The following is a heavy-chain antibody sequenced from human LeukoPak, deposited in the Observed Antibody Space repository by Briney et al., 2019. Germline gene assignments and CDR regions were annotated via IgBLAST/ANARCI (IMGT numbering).Heavy chain of an antibody. CDR3: ARDGSYSSQAFDI. Sequence: SVKVSCKASGGTFSSYAISWVRPAPGQGLEWMGGIIPIFGTANYAQKFQGRVTITADESTSTAYMELSSLRSEDTAVYYCARDGSYSSQAFDIWGQGTMVTVSS. CDR2: IIPIFGTA. V-gene: IGHV1-69*13. D-gene: IGHD1-26*01. CDR1: GGTFSSYA. J-gene: IGHJ3*02.